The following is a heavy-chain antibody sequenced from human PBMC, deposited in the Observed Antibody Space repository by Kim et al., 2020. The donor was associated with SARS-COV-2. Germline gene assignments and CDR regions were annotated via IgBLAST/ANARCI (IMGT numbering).Heavy chain of an antibody. J-gene: IGHJ4*02. V-gene: IGHV4-31*03. CDR1: GGSINTDGYY. CDR2: MYYSGST. D-gene: IGHD6-6*01. CDR3: ARSFSSSSEFDF. Sequence: SETLSLTCSLSGGSINTDGYYWSWIRQHPGKGLEWIGYMYYSGSTYYTPSLRGRVSMSVDTSKTRFSLKLSSVTAADTAVYYCARSFSSSSEFDFWGQGTLVTVSS.